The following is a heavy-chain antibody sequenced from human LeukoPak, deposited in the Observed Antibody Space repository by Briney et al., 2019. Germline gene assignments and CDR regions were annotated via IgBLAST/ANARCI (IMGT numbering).Heavy chain of an antibody. D-gene: IGHD2-2*01. V-gene: IGHV4-39*01. Sequence: PSETLSLTCTVSGGSISSSSYYWGWIRQPPGKGLEWIGSIYYSGSTYYNPSLKSRVTISVDTSKNQFSLKLSSVTAADTAVYYCASPLRGWYCSSTSCSPMDVWGKGTTVTVSS. CDR1: GGSISSSSYY. CDR2: IYYSGST. CDR3: ASPLRGWYCSSTSCSPMDV. J-gene: IGHJ6*04.